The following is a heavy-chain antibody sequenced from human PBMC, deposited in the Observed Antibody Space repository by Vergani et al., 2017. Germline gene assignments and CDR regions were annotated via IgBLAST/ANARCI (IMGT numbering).Heavy chain of an antibody. CDR2: ISYDGTQK. CDR3: ATKSCGTPGCQIGYFTE. D-gene: IGHD1-1*01. V-gene: IGHV3-30*03. CDR1: GFTSSYYG. J-gene: IGHJ1*01. Sequence: QVHLVESGGGVVQPGRSLRLSCVVSGFTSSYYGMHWVRQAPGQGLEWVAVISYDGTQKYYADSVKGRFTISRDNSKSTLYLQMNSLRTEDTAVYYCATKSCGTPGCQIGYFTEWGQGTLVTVSS.